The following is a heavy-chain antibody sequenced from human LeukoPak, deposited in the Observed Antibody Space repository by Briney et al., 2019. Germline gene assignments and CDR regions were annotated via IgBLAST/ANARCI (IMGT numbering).Heavy chain of an antibody. J-gene: IGHJ4*02. CDR1: GFTFSTYW. V-gene: IGHV3-48*01. CDR3: ARDLEGSGSFYRPSYDY. Sequence: GGSLRLSCVASGFTFSTYWMNWVRQAPGEGLEWVSYISSSRTTSYADSVKGRFTISRDNAKNSLYLQMNSLRAEDTAVYYCARDLEGSGSFYRPSYDYWGQGTLVTVSS. CDR2: ISSSRTT. D-gene: IGHD3-10*01.